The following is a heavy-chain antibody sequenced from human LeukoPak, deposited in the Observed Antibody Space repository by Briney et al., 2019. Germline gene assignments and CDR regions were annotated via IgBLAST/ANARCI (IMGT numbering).Heavy chain of an antibody. CDR3: ARVAEPAAPVNWFDP. J-gene: IGHJ5*02. Sequence: GGSLRLSCAASGFTFSSYWMNWVRQAPGKGLEWVANIKQDGSEKYYVDSVKGRFTISRDNAKNSLYLQMNSLRAEDTAVYYCARVAEPAAPVNWFDPRGQGTLVTVSS. CDR2: IKQDGSEK. CDR1: GFTFSSYW. V-gene: IGHV3-7*01. D-gene: IGHD2-2*01.